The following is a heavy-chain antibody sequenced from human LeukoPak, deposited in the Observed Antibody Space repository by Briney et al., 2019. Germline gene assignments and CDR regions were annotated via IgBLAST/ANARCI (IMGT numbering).Heavy chain of an antibody. CDR1: GGSISSYY. V-gene: IGHV4-59*01. Sequence: SETLSLTCTVSGGSISSYYRSWIRQPPGKGLEWIGYIYYSGNTNYNPSLKSRVTISVDTSKNQFSLKLNSVTAADTAVYYCARRDGYNSYYFDYWGQGTLVTVSS. CDR2: IYYSGNT. D-gene: IGHD5-24*01. J-gene: IGHJ4*02. CDR3: ARRDGYNSYYFDY.